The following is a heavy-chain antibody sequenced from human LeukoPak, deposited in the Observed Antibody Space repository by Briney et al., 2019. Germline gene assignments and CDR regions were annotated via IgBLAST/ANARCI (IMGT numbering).Heavy chain of an antibody. Sequence: RASVKVSCKASGYTFTGYYMHWVRQAPGQGLEWMGLINPTGGSTGYAQKFQGRVTMTRDMSTGTDYMELSSLRSEDTAIYYCARDNSVGDNAWWFDPWGQGTLVTVSS. V-gene: IGHV1-46*01. CDR3: ARDNSVGDNAWWFDP. J-gene: IGHJ5*02. D-gene: IGHD1-26*01. CDR2: INPTGGST. CDR1: GYTFTGYY.